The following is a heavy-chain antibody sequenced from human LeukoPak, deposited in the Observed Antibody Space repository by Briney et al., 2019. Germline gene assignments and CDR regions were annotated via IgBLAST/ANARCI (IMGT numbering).Heavy chain of an antibody. Sequence: SETLSLTCTVSGGSISSGSYYWSWIRQPAGKGLEWIGRIYTSGSTNYNPSLKSRVTISVDTSKNQFSLKLSSVTAADTAVYYCARETHDYGDYDGPYYYYMDVWGKGTTVTVSS. D-gene: IGHD4-17*01. CDR2: IYTSGST. J-gene: IGHJ6*03. CDR1: GGSISSGSYY. V-gene: IGHV4-61*02. CDR3: ARETHDYGDYDGPYYYYMDV.